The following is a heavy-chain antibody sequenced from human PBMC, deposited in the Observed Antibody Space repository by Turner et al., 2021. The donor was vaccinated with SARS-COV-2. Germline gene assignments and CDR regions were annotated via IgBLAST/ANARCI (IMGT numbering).Heavy chain of an antibody. Sequence: QVQLVESGGGVVQPGRSLRLSCAAPGFTFSSYGMHWVRQAPGKGLEWVAVISYDGSNKYYADSVKGRFTISRDNSKNTLYLQMNSLRAEDTAVYYCAKVFFSYGYYAVYFDYWGQGTLVTVSS. CDR3: AKVFFSYGYYAVYFDY. CDR1: GFTFSSYG. V-gene: IGHV3-30*18. D-gene: IGHD5-18*01. CDR2: ISYDGSNK. J-gene: IGHJ4*02.